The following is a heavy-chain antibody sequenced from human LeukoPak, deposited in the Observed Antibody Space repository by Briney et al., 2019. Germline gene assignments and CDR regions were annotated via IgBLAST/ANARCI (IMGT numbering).Heavy chain of an antibody. Sequence: GSLKLFWAASGFTLRDYYNRWIRQAPGEGLEWVSYISSSGSTIYYADSVKGRFTISRDNAKNSLYLQMNSLRAEDTAVYYCARGTTLIQLWGQGTLVTVSS. V-gene: IGHV3-11*01. CDR3: ARGTTLIQL. CDR1: GFTLRDYY. J-gene: IGHJ4*02. CDR2: ISSSGSTI. D-gene: IGHD5-18*01.